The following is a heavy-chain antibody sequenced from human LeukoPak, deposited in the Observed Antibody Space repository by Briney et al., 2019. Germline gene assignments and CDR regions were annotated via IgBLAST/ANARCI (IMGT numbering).Heavy chain of an antibody. Sequence: ASVKVSCKASGYTFTSYYMHWVRQAPGQGLEWMGIINPSGGSTSYAQKFQGRVTITTDESTSTAYMELSSLRSEDTAVYYCARGEYSSSPLDYWGQGTLVTVSS. V-gene: IGHV1-46*01. CDR1: GYTFTSYY. J-gene: IGHJ4*02. D-gene: IGHD6-6*01. CDR2: INPSGGST. CDR3: ARGEYSSSPLDY.